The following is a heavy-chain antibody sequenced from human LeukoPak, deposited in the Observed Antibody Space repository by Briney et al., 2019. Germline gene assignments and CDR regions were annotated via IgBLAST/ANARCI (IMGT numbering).Heavy chain of an antibody. CDR3: AKDLEYNWNDNVAFDI. CDR2: INPSGGST. J-gene: IGHJ3*02. CDR1: GYTFTSYY. V-gene: IGHV1-46*01. Sequence: GASVKVSCKASGYTFTSYYMHWVRQAPGQGLEWMGIINPSGGSTSYAQKFQGRVTMTRDMSTSTVYMELSSLRSEDTAVYYCAKDLEYNWNDNVAFDIWGQGTMVTVSS. D-gene: IGHD1-20*01.